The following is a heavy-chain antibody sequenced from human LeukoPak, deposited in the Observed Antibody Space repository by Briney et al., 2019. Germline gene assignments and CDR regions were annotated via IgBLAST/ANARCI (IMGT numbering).Heavy chain of an antibody. J-gene: IGHJ4*02. D-gene: IGHD1-1*01. CDR3: AKKSDGWNGYFDY. CDR1: GGSISSSSYY. CDR2: ISGSSGST. V-gene: IGHV3-23*01. Sequence: ETLSLTCTVSGGSISSSSYYWGWIRQAPGKGLEWVSIISGSSGSTYYVDSVKGRFTMSRDNSKSTLYLQMSSLRAEDTAVYYCAKKSDGWNGYFDYWGQGTLVTVSS.